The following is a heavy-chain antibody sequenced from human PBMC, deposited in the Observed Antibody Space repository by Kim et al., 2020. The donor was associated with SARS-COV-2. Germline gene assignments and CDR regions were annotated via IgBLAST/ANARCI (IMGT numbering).Heavy chain of an antibody. Sequence: SVKGRFTISRDDSKNTQYLQMDSLRAEDTAVYYCAKKLFPGGGSWYFDVWGRGTLVTVSS. D-gene: IGHD1-1*01. J-gene: IGHJ2*01. CDR3: AKKLFPGGGSWYFDV. V-gene: IGHV3-23*01.